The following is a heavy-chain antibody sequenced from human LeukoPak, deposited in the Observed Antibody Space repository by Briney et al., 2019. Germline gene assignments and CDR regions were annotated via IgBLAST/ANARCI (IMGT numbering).Heavy chain of an antibody. V-gene: IGHV4-30-4*01. J-gene: IGHJ4*02. Sequence: SQTLSLTCTISGGSITSGDYYWSWIRQPPGKGLEWIGYIYYTGSTYYNPSLKSRVTISVGTSKNQFSLKLNSVTAADTAVFYCARHGYYYDSRGYSSPFDYWGQGTLITVSS. CDR3: ARHGYYYDSRGYSSPFDY. CDR2: IYYTGST. CDR1: GGSITSGDYY. D-gene: IGHD3-22*01.